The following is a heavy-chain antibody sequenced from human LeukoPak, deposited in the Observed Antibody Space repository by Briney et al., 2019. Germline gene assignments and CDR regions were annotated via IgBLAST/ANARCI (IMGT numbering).Heavy chain of an antibody. J-gene: IGHJ4*02. D-gene: IGHD1-26*01. Sequence: SVKVSCKASGGTFSSYAISWVRQAPGQGLEWMGGIIPIFGTANYAQKFQGRVTITADESTSTAYMELSSLGAEDTAVYYCAKDSGTYYKAFDYWGQGTLVTVSS. V-gene: IGHV1-69*01. CDR1: GGTFSSYA. CDR2: IIPIFGTA. CDR3: AKDSGTYYKAFDY.